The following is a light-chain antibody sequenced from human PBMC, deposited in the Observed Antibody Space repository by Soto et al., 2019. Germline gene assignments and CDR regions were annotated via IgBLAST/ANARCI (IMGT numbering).Light chain of an antibody. CDR2: DTS. CDR3: QQYGTSPQT. CDR1: QRVTSNY. J-gene: IGKJ1*01. Sequence: EIELTQSPGTLSLSPGERATLSCRASQRVTSNYLAWYQQKPGQAPGLLNYDTSTRASGVPDRFSGRGSGTGCTLTISRLEPEDFAVDYCQQYGTSPQTFGQGTKV. V-gene: IGKV3-20*01.